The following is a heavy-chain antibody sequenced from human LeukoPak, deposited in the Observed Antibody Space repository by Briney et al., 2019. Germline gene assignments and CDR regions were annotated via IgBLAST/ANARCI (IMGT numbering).Heavy chain of an antibody. Sequence: EASVKVSCTASGYTFTSYGISWVRQAPGQGLEWMGWISAYNGNTNYAQKLQGRVTMTTDTSTSTAYMELRSLRSDDTAVYYCARAHGYDSSGYSEAYFDYWGQGTLVTVSS. J-gene: IGHJ4*02. CDR2: ISAYNGNT. V-gene: IGHV1-18*01. CDR3: ARAHGYDSSGYSEAYFDY. D-gene: IGHD3-22*01. CDR1: GYTFTSYG.